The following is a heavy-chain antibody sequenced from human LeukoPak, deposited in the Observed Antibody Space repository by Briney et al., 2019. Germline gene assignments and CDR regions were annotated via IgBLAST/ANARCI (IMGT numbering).Heavy chain of an antibody. D-gene: IGHD5-24*01. CDR3: ARDQVGRGLDY. CDR1: GASIGSYF. J-gene: IGHJ4*02. Sequence: PSETLSLTCTVSGASIGSYFWTWIRQPAGKGLEWIGRIYITGSTHNNPSLESRVTLSLDTSKNQFSLKLNSVTAADTAVYYCARDQVGRGLDYWGQGALVTVSS. CDR2: IYITGST. V-gene: IGHV4-4*07.